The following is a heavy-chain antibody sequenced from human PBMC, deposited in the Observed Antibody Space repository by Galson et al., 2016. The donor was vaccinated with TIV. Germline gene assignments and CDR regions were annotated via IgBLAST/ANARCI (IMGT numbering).Heavy chain of an antibody. D-gene: IGHD1-26*01. CDR1: GFNFHFYV. V-gene: IGHV3-23*01. J-gene: IGHJ3*01. CDR3: AKPGKSGGYSWDGFDV. Sequence: SLRLSCAATGFNFHFYVMNWVRQAPGKGLEWVSTVGVTGRLTYYADSVKGRFSVSRDNSRNTVYLQMSGLRADDTAVYYCAKPGKSGGYSWDGFDVWGPGTLVTVSS. CDR2: VGVTGRLT.